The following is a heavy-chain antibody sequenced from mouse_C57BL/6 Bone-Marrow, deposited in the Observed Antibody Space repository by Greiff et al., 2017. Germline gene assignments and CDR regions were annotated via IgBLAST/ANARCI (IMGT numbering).Heavy chain of an antibody. D-gene: IGHD2-4*01. V-gene: IGHV1-69*01. CDR3: ARLNIYYDYDGAMDY. J-gene: IGHJ4*01. Sequence: QVQLQQPGAELVMPAASVKLSCKASGYTFTSYWVHWVKQRPGQGLEWIGEIDPSDSYTNYNQKFKGKSTLTVDKSSSTAYMQLSSLTSEDSAVYYCARLNIYYDYDGAMDYWGQGTSVTVSS. CDR2: IDPSDSYT. CDR1: GYTFTSYW.